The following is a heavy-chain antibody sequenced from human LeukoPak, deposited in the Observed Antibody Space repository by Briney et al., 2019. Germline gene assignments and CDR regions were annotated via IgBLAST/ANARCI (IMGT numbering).Heavy chain of an antibody. CDR1: GFTITNYW. D-gene: IGHD5-12*01. Sequence: HPGGSLRLSCVGSGFTITNYWMHWVRQAPGTGLVWVSRIHPDGSITTYADSVKGRFTISRDNAKNTLNLQMNSLRAEDTAVYYCAPQQTYSPYNWFDPWGQGTLVTVSS. J-gene: IGHJ5*02. V-gene: IGHV3-74*03. CDR2: IHPDGSIT. CDR3: APQQTYSPYNWFDP.